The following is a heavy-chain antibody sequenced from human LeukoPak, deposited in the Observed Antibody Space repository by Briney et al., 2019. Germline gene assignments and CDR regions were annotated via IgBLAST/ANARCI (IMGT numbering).Heavy chain of an antibody. CDR1: GFTFSTYA. Sequence: PGGSLRLSCTASGFTFSTYAMDWVRQAPGKGLEWVSAISASGGGTYYVDSVKGRFTVSRDNSKNTLYLQVSSLRVEDTALYFCARDGAYCGDSESRFDLWGQGTLVTVSS. CDR3: ARDGAYCGDSESRFDL. CDR2: ISASGGGT. J-gene: IGHJ4*02. D-gene: IGHD4-23*01. V-gene: IGHV3-23*01.